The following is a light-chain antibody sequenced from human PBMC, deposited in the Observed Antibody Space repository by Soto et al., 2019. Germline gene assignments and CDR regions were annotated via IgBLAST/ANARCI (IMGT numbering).Light chain of an antibody. J-gene: IGLJ1*01. CDR1: SXDVGAYNH. Sequence: QSALTQPHSVSGSPGQSVTICCTGTSXDVGAYNHVSWYQQYPGKAPKLTIYDVSKRPSGVPDRFSGSKSGNTASLTISGLQAEDEADYYCCSYAGSYIYVFRTGTKVTVL. CDR3: CSYAGSYIYV. V-gene: IGLV2-11*01. CDR2: DVS.